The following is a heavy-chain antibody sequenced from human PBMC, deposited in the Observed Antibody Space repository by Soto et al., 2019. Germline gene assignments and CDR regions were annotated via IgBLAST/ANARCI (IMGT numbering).Heavy chain of an antibody. Sequence: QVQLQESGPGLVKPSQTLSLTCTVSGGSISSGGYYWSWIRQHPGRGREGFGYIYYSGSTYYNPSLKSRVTISVDTSKNQFSLKLSSVTAADTAVYYCARGTSGWYYYYYYMDVWGKGTTVTVSS. CDR1: GGSISSGGYY. CDR2: IYYSGST. J-gene: IGHJ6*03. D-gene: IGHD6-19*01. CDR3: ARGTSGWYYYYYYMDV. V-gene: IGHV4-31*03.